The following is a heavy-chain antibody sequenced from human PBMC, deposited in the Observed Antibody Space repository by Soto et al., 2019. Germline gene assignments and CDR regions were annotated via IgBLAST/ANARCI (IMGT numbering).Heavy chain of an antibody. J-gene: IGHJ4*02. CDR2: IKQDGSEK. CDR1: GFTFSTYW. CDR3: ARVVEDPWRGDLGRFDY. V-gene: IGHV3-7*01. D-gene: IGHD3-16*01. Sequence: EVQLVESGGGLVQPGGSLRLSCAASGFTFSTYWMSWVRQAPGKGLEWVADIKQDGSEKYFLDSVKGRFTISRDNAKNSLYLQVNSLRAEDTAVYYCARVVEDPWRGDLGRFDYWGQGTLVTVSS.